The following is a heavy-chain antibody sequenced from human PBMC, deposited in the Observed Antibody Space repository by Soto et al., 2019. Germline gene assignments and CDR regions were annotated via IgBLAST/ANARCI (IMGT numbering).Heavy chain of an antibody. CDR1: GGTFSTYA. V-gene: IGHV1-69*12. CDR2: IIPMLGTA. CDR3: ARRIQLCLRRRNTGYSG. Sequence: QVQLVQAGAEVKKPESSVKVSCKAPGGTFSTYAISWVRQAPGQGLEWMGGIIPMLGTANDAQRFQDRVTITADESTNTVYMELSSLRPEDSAVSFWARRIQLCLRRRNTGYSGWCQGTLVTFSS. D-gene: IGHD5-18*01. J-gene: IGHJ4*02.